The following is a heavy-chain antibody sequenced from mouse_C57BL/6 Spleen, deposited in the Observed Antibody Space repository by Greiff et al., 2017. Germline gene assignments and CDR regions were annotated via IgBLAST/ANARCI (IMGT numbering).Heavy chain of an antibody. D-gene: IGHD2-1*01. CDR2: IRSKSNNYAT. CDR1: GFSFNTYA. Sequence: EVMLVESGGGLVQPKGSLKLSCAASGFSFNTYAMNWVRQAPGKGLEWVARIRSKSNNYATYYADSVKDRFTISRDDSESMLYLQMNNLKTEDTAMYYCVRDGNYVGWYFDVWGTGTTVTVSS. J-gene: IGHJ1*03. V-gene: IGHV10-1*01. CDR3: VRDGNYVGWYFDV.